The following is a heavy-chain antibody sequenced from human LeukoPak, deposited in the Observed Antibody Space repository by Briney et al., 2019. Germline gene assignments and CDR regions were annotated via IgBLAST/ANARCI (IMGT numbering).Heavy chain of an antibody. CDR3: ARDDADSAYADGDY. CDR1: GGIFSSYT. CDR2: IIPLLGIA. Sequence: SVKVSCKASGGIFSSYTISWVRQAPGQGLEWMGGIIPLLGIANYAQKFQGRVAIIADKSTSTAYMELSSLRSEDTAVYYCARDDADSAYADGDYWGQGTLVTVSS. D-gene: IGHD5-12*01. J-gene: IGHJ4*02. V-gene: IGHV1-69*10.